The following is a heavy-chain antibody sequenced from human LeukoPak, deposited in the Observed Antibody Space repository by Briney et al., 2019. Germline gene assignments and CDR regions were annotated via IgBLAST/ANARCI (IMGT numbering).Heavy chain of an antibody. J-gene: IGHJ3*02. Sequence: SETLSLTCAVYGGSFSGYYWSWIRQPPGKGLEWIGEINHSGSTNYNPSLKSRVTISVDTSKNQFSLKLSFVTAADTAVYYCARRYNWNDLVAFDIWGQGTMVTVSS. D-gene: IGHD1-20*01. CDR2: INHSGST. CDR3: ARRYNWNDLVAFDI. V-gene: IGHV4-34*01. CDR1: GGSFSGYY.